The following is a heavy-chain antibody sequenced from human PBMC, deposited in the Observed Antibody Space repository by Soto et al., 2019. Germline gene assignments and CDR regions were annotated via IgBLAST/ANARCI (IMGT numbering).Heavy chain of an antibody. CDR3: ARVGYSSSWYRRGAFDI. V-gene: IGHV4-34*01. D-gene: IGHD6-13*01. J-gene: IGHJ3*02. Sequence: PSGNLCHTRAVYGGYFSGYYWSWIRQHPRKGLEWVGEINHSGSTNYNPSLKSRVTISVDKSKNQFSLKLTSVTAADTAVYYCARVGYSSSWYRRGAFDIWGQGTMVT. CDR2: INHSGST. CDR1: GGYFSGYY.